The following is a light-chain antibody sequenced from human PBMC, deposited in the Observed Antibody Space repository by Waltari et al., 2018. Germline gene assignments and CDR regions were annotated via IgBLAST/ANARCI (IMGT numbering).Light chain of an antibody. Sequence: QSALTQPRSVSGSPGQSVPIPCAGTSSAVGAYNPVSWYQQSPGTAPKLPIYEVNNRPSGVPDRFSASKSGNTASLTISGLRAEDEADYYCCSYAGDYTLVFGGGTKLTVL. CDR1: SSAVGAYNP. CDR3: CSYAGDYTLV. V-gene: IGLV2-11*01. CDR2: EVN. J-gene: IGLJ2*01.